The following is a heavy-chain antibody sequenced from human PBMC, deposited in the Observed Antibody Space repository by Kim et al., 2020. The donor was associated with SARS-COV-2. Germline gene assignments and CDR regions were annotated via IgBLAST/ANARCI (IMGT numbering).Heavy chain of an antibody. CDR2: IYYSGST. D-gene: IGHD6-19*01. CDR3: ARHAGQQWLVLVGLGAFDI. J-gene: IGHJ3*02. CDR1: GGSISSSSYY. V-gene: IGHV4-39*01. Sequence: SETLSLTCTVSGGSISSSSYYWGWIRQPPGKGLEWIGSIYYSGSTYYNPSLKSRVTISVDTSKNQFSLKLSSATAADTAVYYCARHAGQQWLVLVGLGAFDIWGQGTMVTVSS.